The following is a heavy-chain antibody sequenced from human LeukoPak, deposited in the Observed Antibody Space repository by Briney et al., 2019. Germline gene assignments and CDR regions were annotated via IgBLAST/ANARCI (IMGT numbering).Heavy chain of an antibody. Sequence: PGGSLRLSCAASGFTFSSYSMNWVRQAPGKGLEWVSSISSSSSYIYYADSVKGRFTISRDNAKNSLYLQMNSLRAEDTAAYYCAQVRPPSGSGWYGGDDYWGQGTLVTVSS. V-gene: IGHV3-21*01. CDR3: AQVRPPSGSGWYGGDDY. CDR1: GFTFSSYS. CDR2: ISSSSSYI. J-gene: IGHJ4*02. D-gene: IGHD6-19*01.